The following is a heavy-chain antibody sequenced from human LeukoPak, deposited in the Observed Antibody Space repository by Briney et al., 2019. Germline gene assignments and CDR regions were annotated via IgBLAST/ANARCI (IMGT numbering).Heavy chain of an antibody. CDR1: GFTVSSTH. J-gene: IGHJ4*02. CDR3: ARALDGSGSRSFDY. V-gene: IGHV3-53*01. Sequence: GGSLRLSCEASGFTVSSTHMVWVRQAPGKGLEWVSVTYTGGNSYYAGSVQGRFIISRDNSKNTLYLQMNSLRAEDTAVYYCARALDGSGSRSFDYWGQGTLVTVSS. CDR2: TYTGGNS. D-gene: IGHD3-10*01.